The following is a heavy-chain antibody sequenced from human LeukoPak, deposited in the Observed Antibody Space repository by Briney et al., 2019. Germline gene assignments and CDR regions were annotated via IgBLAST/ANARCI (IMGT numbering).Heavy chain of an antibody. CDR1: GASISGSGYY. CDR3: ARARSGIAGFDP. D-gene: IGHD6-13*01. Sequence: PSETLSLTCTVSGASISGSGYYWGWIRQPPGKGLEWIGSIYHSGSTYYNPSLKSRVTISVDTSKNQFSLKLSSVTAADTAVYYCARARSGIAGFDPWGQGTLVTVSS. J-gene: IGHJ5*02. V-gene: IGHV4-39*07. CDR2: IYHSGST.